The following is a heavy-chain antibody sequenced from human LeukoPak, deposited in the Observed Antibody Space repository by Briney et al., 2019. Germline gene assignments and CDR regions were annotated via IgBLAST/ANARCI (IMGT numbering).Heavy chain of an antibody. CDR3: ARDLGKGNLGDS. CDR1: GGTFNNYA. CDR2: IIPVFGTA. D-gene: IGHD2-21*01. V-gene: IGHV1-69*05. J-gene: IGHJ5*02. Sequence: SVKVSCKASGGTFNNYAVSWVRQAPGQGLEWMGGIIPVFGTAHYGQNFQGRVTITTDEFTSTVYMEFIRLRSEDTAVYYCARDLGKGNLGDSWGQGTLVTVSS.